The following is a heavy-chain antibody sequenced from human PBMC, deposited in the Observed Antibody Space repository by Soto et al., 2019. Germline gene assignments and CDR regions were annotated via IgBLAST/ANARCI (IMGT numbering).Heavy chain of an antibody. CDR1: GFSLSRAW. V-gene: IGHV3-74*01. CDR3: AREDFWSFA. Sequence: PGGSLRLTCVVSGFSLSRAWMDWVRQVPGKGLVWVSRINKDATTTYADSVKGRFTISRDTAKNTLYLQMNSLRAEDTALYYCAREDFWSFAWGQGTLVTSPQ. CDR2: INKDATT. J-gene: IGHJ5*02. D-gene: IGHD3-3*01.